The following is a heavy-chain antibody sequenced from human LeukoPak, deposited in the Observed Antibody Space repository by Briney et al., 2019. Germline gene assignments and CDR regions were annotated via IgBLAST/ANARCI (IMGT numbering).Heavy chain of an antibody. J-gene: IGHJ4*02. CDR3: ARDTGTRITIFGVVSGPEDY. Sequence: PSETLSLTCAVYGGSFSGYYWSWIRQPPGKGLEWIGEINHSGSTNYNPSLKSRVTISVDTSKNQFSLKLSSVTAADTAMYYCARDTGTRITIFGVVSGPEDYWGQGTLVTVSS. D-gene: IGHD3-3*01. CDR1: GGSFSGYY. CDR2: INHSGST. V-gene: IGHV4-34*01.